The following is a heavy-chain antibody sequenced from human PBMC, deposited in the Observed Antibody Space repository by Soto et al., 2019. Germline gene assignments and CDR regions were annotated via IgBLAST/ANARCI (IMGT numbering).Heavy chain of an antibody. Sequence: SETLSLTCTVSGGSISSYYWSWNRQPAGKGLEWIGRIYTSGSTNYNPSLKSRVTMSVDTSKNQFSLKLSSVTAADTAVYYCARGDYYDSSGYYAPYYYGMDVWGQGTTVTVSS. V-gene: IGHV4-4*07. CDR2: IYTSGST. J-gene: IGHJ6*02. D-gene: IGHD3-22*01. CDR1: GGSISSYY. CDR3: ARGDYYDSSGYYAPYYYGMDV.